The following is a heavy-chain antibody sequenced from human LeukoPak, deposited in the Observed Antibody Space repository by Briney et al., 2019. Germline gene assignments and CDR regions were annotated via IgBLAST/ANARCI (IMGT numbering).Heavy chain of an antibody. Sequence: GGSLRLSCEASGFTFGDYWMTWVRQAPGRGLEGVANIKQDGSENHYVDSVKGRFTISRDNAKNSLYLQMNSLRAEDTAVYYCATYWRHFDWLLSDIWGLGTMVTASS. J-gene: IGHJ3*02. CDR1: GFTFGDYW. CDR2: IKQDGSEN. CDR3: ATYWRHFDWLLSDI. D-gene: IGHD3-9*01. V-gene: IGHV3-7*05.